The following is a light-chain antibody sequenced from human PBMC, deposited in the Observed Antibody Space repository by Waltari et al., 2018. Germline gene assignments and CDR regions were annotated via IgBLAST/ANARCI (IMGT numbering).Light chain of an antibody. CDR2: GAS. J-gene: IGKJ4*01. V-gene: IGKV1-39*01. Sequence: DIQMTQSPSALSASVGDRVTLTCRARQNIHKFLNWYQQKPGKAPKLLIYGASKLQSGVPSRFSGSGYGTDFTLIISSLQPEDFASYYCQQTNSIPLTFGGGTKVDIK. CDR3: QQTNSIPLT. CDR1: QNIHKF.